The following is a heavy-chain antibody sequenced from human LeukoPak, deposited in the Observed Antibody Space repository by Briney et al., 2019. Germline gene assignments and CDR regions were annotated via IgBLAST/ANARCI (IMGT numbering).Heavy chain of an antibody. J-gene: IGHJ4*02. CDR2: ISYDGSNK. D-gene: IGHD6-19*01. Sequence: GRSLRLSCAASGFTFSTYGMHWVRQAPGKGLEWVAVISYDGSNKYYADSVKGRFTISRDNSKKTLYLQMNSLRAEDTAVYYCARGIAVAQDYWGQGTLVTVSS. V-gene: IGHV3-30*19. CDR3: ARGIAVAQDY. CDR1: GFTFSTYG.